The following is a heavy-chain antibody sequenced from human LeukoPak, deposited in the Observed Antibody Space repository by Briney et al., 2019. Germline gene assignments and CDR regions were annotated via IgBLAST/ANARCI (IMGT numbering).Heavy chain of an antibody. CDR2: ISYDGSNK. V-gene: IGHV3-30*14. Sequence: GGSLRLSCAASGFTFSSYAMHWVRQAPGKGLEWVAVISYDGSNKYYADSVKGRFTISRHNSKNTLYLQMNSLRAEDTAVYYCARGPGDGYIEYYFDYWGQGTLVTVSS. D-gene: IGHD5-24*01. J-gene: IGHJ4*02. CDR1: GFTFSSYA. CDR3: ARGPGDGYIEYYFDY.